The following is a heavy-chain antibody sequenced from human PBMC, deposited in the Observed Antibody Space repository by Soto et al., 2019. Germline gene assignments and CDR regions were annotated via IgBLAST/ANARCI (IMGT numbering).Heavy chain of an antibody. V-gene: IGHV1-3*01. J-gene: IGHJ4*02. CDR3: ARDAGRPEVARPFGY. D-gene: IGHD5-12*01. CDR2: INAGNGNT. CDR1: GYTFTSYA. Sequence: ASVKVSCKASGYTFTSYAMHWVRQAPGQRLEWMGWINAGNGNTKYSQKFQGRVTITRDTSASTAYMELSSLRPEDTAVYYCARDAGRPEVARPFGYWGQGTLVTVSS.